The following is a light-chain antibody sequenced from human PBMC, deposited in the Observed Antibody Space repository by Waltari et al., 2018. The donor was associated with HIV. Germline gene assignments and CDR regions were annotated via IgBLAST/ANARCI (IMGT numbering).Light chain of an antibody. CDR2: NNY. J-gene: IGLJ2*01. CDR1: NAKIGSNT. CDR3: AAWDGSLLGVL. Sequence: QSVLTQPPSASGTPGQRVTIACSGSNAKIGSNTLHWYKQVPGTAPKLLIYNNYERPSGVPDRFSGSKSGSSASLAISGLQSEDDGDYYCAAWDGSLLGVLFGGGTKLTVL. V-gene: IGLV1-44*01.